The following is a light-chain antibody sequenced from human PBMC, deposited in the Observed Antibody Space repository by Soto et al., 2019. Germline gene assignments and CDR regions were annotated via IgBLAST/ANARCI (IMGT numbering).Light chain of an antibody. J-gene: IGKJ1*01. CDR1: QSVSSGS. V-gene: IGKV3-20*01. Sequence: EIVLTQSPGTLSLSPGDKATLSCRASQSVSSGSLAWYQQKPGQAPRLLIYGASIRATGIPDRFSGSGSGTDFTLTSSRLEPEDFAVYYCQQYGTSPRTFGQGTKVEIK. CDR2: GAS. CDR3: QQYGTSPRT.